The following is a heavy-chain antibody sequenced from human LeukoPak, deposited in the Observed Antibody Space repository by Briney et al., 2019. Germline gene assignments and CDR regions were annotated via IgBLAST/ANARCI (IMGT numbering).Heavy chain of an antibody. CDR1: GFTFDDYA. J-gene: IGHJ4*02. V-gene: IGHV3-9*01. CDR3: ARVSGYHLGTFDY. Sequence: PGRSLRLSCAASGFTFDDYAMHWVRQAPGKGLEWVSGISWNSGSIGYADSVKGRFTISRDNAKNSLYLQMNSLRAEDTALYYCARVSGYHLGTFDYWGQGTLVTVSS. D-gene: IGHD5-12*01. CDR2: ISWNSGSI.